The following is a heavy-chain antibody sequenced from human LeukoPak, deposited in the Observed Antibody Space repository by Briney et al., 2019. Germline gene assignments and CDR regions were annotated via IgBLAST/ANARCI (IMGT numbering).Heavy chain of an antibody. Sequence: SQTLSLTCAISGDSVSSNSAAWNWIRQSPSRGLEWLGRTYYRSKWYNDYAVSVKSRITINPDTSKNQFSLQLYSVTPEDTAVYYCARDRGYYGSGSYRNWFDPWGQGTLVTVSS. D-gene: IGHD3-10*01. CDR2: TYYRSKWYN. CDR3: ARDRGYYGSGSYRNWFDP. V-gene: IGHV6-1*01. CDR1: GDSVSSNSAA. J-gene: IGHJ5*02.